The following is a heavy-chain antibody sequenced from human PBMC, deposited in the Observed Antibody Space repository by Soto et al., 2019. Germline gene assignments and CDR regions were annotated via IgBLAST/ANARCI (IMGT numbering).Heavy chain of an antibody. CDR1: GDSVSINSAA. J-gene: IGHJ3*02. CDR3: ARERDYDFWSGYYTGSTFDI. V-gene: IGHV6-1*01. CDR2: TYYRSKWYN. D-gene: IGHD3-3*01. Sequence: SQTLSLTCAISGDSVSINSAAWNWIRQSPSRGLEWLGRTYYRSKWYNDYAVSVKSRITINPDTSKNQFSLQLNSVTPEDTAVYYCARERDYDFWSGYYTGSTFDIWGQGTMVTVSS.